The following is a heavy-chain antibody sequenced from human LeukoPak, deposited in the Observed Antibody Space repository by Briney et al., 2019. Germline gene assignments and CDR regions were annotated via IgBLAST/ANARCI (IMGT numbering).Heavy chain of an antibody. V-gene: IGHV3-30*02. CDR2: IRYDGSNK. Sequence: GGSLRLSCAASGFTFSSYGMHWVRQAPGKGLEWVAFIRYDGSNKYYADSVKGRFTISRDNSKNTLYLQMNSLRAGDTAVYYCAKAWDAYYYYYMDVWGKGTTVTVSS. CDR3: AKAWDAYYYYYMDV. CDR1: GFTFSSYG. D-gene: IGHD1-26*01. J-gene: IGHJ6*03.